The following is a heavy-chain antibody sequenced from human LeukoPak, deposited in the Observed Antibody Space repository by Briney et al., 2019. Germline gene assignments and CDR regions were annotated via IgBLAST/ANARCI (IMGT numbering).Heavy chain of an antibody. CDR2: IISSGSTI. CDR3: ASSLRWLTLDY. Sequence: GGSLRLSCAASGFTFSSYEMNWVRQAPGKGLEWVSYIISSGSTIYYADSVKGRFTISRDNAKNSLYLQMNSLRAEDTAVYYCASSLRWLTLDYWGQGTLVTVSS. J-gene: IGHJ4*02. V-gene: IGHV3-48*03. D-gene: IGHD4-23*01. CDR1: GFTFSSYE.